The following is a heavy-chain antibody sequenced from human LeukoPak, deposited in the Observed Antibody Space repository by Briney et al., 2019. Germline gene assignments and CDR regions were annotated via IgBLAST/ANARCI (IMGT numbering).Heavy chain of an antibody. V-gene: IGHV4-34*01. J-gene: IGHJ4*02. Sequence: SETLSLTCAVYGGSFSGYYWSWIRQPPGKGLEWIGEINHSGSTNYNPSLKSRVTISVDTSKNQFSLKLSSVTAADTAVYYCASNPTAWYYGFWSGYFFWGQGTLVTVSS. CDR3: ASNPTAWYYGFWSGYFF. CDR1: GGSFSGYY. CDR2: INHSGST. D-gene: IGHD3-3*01.